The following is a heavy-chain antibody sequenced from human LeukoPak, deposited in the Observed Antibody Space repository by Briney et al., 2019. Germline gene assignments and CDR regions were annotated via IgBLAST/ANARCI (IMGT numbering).Heavy chain of an antibody. CDR1: GGSISSYY. CDR2: IHHSGST. D-gene: IGHD1-14*01. V-gene: IGHV4-59*01. Sequence: SETLSLTCTVSGGSISSYYWSWIRQPPGKGLEWIGYIHHSGSTNYKPSLKSRVTISVDTSKNQFSLKLTSVAAADTAGYYCARDAVIGTPGFDVWGQGTMVTVSS. CDR3: ARDAVIGTPGFDV. J-gene: IGHJ3*01.